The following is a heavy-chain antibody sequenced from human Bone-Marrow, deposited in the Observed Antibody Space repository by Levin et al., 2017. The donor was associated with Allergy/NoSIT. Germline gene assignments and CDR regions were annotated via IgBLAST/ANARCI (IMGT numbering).Heavy chain of an antibody. D-gene: IGHD5-18*01. CDR1: GFTFSDYA. Sequence: GGSLRLSCAASGFTFSDYAMHWVRQAPGKGLEWVSLISYDGGNKLYADSMEGRFTISRDNSKSTLYLQMNSLRTEDTAVYFCAKGAGYGYGGFDYWGQGTLVTVSS. CDR3: AKGAGYGYGGFDY. J-gene: IGHJ4*02. CDR2: ISYDGGNK. V-gene: IGHV3-30*18.